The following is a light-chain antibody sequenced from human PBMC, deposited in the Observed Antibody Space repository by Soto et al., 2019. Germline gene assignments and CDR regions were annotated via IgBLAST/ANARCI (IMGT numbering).Light chain of an antibody. CDR2: AAP. V-gene: IGKV1-8*01. CDR3: QQYYSYPNT. CDR1: QGISSY. J-gene: IGKJ2*01. Sequence: AIRMTQSPSSLSASTGDRVTITCRASQGISSYLAWYQQKPGKAPKLLIYAAPTLQSGVPSRFSGSGSGTDFTLTISCLQSEDFATYYCQQYYSYPNTFGQGTKVDIK.